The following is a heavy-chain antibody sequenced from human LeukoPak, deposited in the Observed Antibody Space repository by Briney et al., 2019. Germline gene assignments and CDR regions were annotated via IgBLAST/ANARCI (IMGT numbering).Heavy chain of an antibody. Sequence: PGGSLRLSCAGSGFTFSSNAMNWVRQAPGKGLERVSAISRTGDITYYADSVKGRFTISRDNSKNSMYLQMNSLRAEDTAVYYCARYRGGGDYDYWGQGTLVTVSS. D-gene: IGHD4-17*01. V-gene: IGHV3-23*01. CDR2: ISRTGDIT. CDR1: GFTFSSNA. CDR3: ARYRGGGDYDY. J-gene: IGHJ4*02.